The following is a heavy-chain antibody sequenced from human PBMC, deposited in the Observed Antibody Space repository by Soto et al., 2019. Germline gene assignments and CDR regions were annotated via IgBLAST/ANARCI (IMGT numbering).Heavy chain of an antibody. CDR3: AHVYGGYDNFDY. D-gene: IGHD5-12*01. J-gene: IGHJ4*02. V-gene: IGHV2-5*02. CDR2: IYWDDDK. Sequence: QITLKESGPPLVKPTQTLTLTCTFSGFSLSTSGVGVGWIRQPPGKALEWLALIYWDDDKRYSPSLKSRLTITKDTSKNQVVLTMTNMDPVDTATYYCAHVYGGYDNFDYWGQGTLVTASS. CDR1: GFSLSTSGVG.